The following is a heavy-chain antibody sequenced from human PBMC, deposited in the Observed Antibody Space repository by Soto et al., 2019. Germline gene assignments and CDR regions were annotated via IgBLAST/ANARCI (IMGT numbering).Heavy chain of an antibody. Sequence: PGESLKISCDASGFNFKKFAMGWVRQAPGEGLEWVSGISCCGGSTFYADSVKGRFSLARDDSKTTLSLQLNSLRVEDTAHYYCAKADGEQWLIPHLDNWGQGTQVTVSS. J-gene: IGHJ1*01. CDR3: AKADGEQWLIPHLDN. CDR2: ISCCGGST. V-gene: IGHV3-23*01. D-gene: IGHD6-19*01. CDR1: GFNFKKFA.